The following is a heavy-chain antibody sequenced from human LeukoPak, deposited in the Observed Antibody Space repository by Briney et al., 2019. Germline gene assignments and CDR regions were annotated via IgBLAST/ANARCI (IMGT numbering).Heavy chain of an antibody. V-gene: IGHV3-48*01. CDR1: GFTFSSYS. Sequence: GGSLRLSCAASGFTFSSYSMNWVRQAPGKGLEWVSYISSSSSTIYYADSVKGRFTISRDNAKNSLYLQMNSLRAEDTAVYYCASTWGPRYNWKPVGYFDYWGQGTLVTVSS. CDR3: ASTWGPRYNWKPVGYFDY. D-gene: IGHD1-20*01. CDR2: ISSSSSTI. J-gene: IGHJ4*02.